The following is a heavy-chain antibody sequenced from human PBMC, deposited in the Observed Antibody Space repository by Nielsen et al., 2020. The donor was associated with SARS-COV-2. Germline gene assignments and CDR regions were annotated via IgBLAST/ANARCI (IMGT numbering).Heavy chain of an antibody. CDR3: ARDRHIVVVPAAPELNYYYYGMDV. J-gene: IGHJ6*02. Sequence: ASMKVSCKAFDYNFLSYGISWVRQAPGQGLDWMGWISPYNGNTNYAQKLQGRVTMTTDTSTSTAYMELRSLRPDDTAVYYCARDRHIVVVPAAPELNYYYYGMDVWGQGTTVTVSS. V-gene: IGHV1-18*01. CDR1: DYNFLSYG. D-gene: IGHD2-2*01. CDR2: ISPYNGNT.